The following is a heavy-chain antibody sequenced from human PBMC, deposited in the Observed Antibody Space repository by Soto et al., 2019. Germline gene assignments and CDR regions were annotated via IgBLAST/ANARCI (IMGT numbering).Heavy chain of an antibody. J-gene: IGHJ4*02. Sequence: ASVKVSCKASGYTFTSYYMHWVQQAPGQGLEWMGIINPSGGSTSYAQKFQGRVTMTRDTSTSTVYMELSSLRSEDTAVYYCARGEGIVVVPAASLNDYWGQGXLVTVYS. CDR1: GYTFTSYY. CDR2: INPSGGST. D-gene: IGHD2-2*01. V-gene: IGHV1-46*01. CDR3: ARGEGIVVVPAASLNDY.